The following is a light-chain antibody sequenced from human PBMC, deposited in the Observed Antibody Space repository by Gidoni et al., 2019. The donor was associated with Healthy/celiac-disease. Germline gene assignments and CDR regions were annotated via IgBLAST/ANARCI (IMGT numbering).Light chain of an antibody. CDR3: QAWASSTVV. CDR1: KLGDKY. J-gene: IGLJ2*01. V-gene: IGLV3-1*01. CDR2: QDS. Sequence: SYELTQPPSGSVSPGQTASITCSGDKLGDKYACCYQQKPGQSPVLVIYQDSKRPSGIPERFSGSNSGNTATLTLSGTQAMDEADYYCQAWASSTVVFGGGTKLTVL.